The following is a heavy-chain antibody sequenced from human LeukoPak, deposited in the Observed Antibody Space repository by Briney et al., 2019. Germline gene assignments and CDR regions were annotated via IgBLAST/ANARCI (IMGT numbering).Heavy chain of an antibody. CDR3: SYWLDGSSNWLFDI. CDR1: GFTFSSYA. V-gene: IGHV3-23*01. D-gene: IGHD6-6*01. J-gene: IGHJ2*01. Sequence: GGSLRLSCAASGFTFSSYAMSWVRQTPGKGLEWVSAVSGYGDRTYYADSVRGRFTISRDNSRSTLYLQVNSLRAEDTAIYYCSYWLDGSSNWLFDIWGRGTLVTVSS. CDR2: VSGYGDRT.